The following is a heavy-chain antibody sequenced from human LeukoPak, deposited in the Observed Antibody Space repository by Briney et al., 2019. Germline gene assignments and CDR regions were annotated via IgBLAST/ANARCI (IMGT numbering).Heavy chain of an antibody. D-gene: IGHD1-26*01. CDR1: GYSISSGYY. Sequence: SETLSLTCTVSGYSISSGYYWGWIRQPPGKGLEWIGSIYHSGGTYYNPSLKSRVTISVDTFKNQFSLKLSSVTAADTAVYYCARGGSSDPVDYWGQGTLVTVFS. V-gene: IGHV4-38-2*02. CDR3: ARGGSSDPVDY. J-gene: IGHJ4*02. CDR2: IYHSGGT.